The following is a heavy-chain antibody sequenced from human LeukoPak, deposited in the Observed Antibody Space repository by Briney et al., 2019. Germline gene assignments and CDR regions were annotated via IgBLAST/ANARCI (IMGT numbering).Heavy chain of an antibody. CDR1: GGSISSDNW. CDR3: ATNGWYCLDH. J-gene: IGHJ1*01. Sequence: PSGTLSLTCAVSGGSISSDNWWCWVRQPPGKGLEWIGEIYHSGSTNYNPSLQSRVTISVDKSNNHFSLRLTSVTAADTAVYYCATNGWYCLDHWGQGALVTVSS. D-gene: IGHD6-19*01. CDR2: IYHSGST. V-gene: IGHV4-4*02.